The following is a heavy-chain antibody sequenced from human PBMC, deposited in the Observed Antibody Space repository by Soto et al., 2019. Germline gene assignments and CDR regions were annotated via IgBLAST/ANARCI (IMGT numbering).Heavy chain of an antibody. CDR3: ARRSSGWYFEY. V-gene: IGHV3-23*01. Sequence: EVQLLESGGGLVQPGGSLRLSCAASGFTFSSYAMSWVRQAPGKGLEWVSAISGSGGSTYYADSVKGRFTISRDNSKNALYRQMNSLRAEDTAVYYCARRSSGWYFEYWGQGTLVTVTS. J-gene: IGHJ4*02. CDR2: ISGSGGST. CDR1: GFTFSSYA. D-gene: IGHD6-19*01.